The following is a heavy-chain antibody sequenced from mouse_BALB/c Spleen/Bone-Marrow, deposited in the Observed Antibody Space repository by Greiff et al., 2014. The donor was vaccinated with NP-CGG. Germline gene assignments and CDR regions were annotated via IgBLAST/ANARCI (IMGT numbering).Heavy chain of an antibody. D-gene: IGHD2-10*02. CDR3: ARHESYGNYLYFDV. CDR2: FYLGSGSI. Sequence: VKLAESGAGLVKPGASVKLSCNVSGFTFTEYIIHWVKQRSGQGLEWIGRFYLGSGSIKYNEKFKNKATLTADKSSSTVYMELSRLTSEDSAVYFCARHESYGNYLYFDVWGPGTTVTVSS. CDR1: GFTFTEYI. V-gene: IGHV1-62-2*01. J-gene: IGHJ1*01.